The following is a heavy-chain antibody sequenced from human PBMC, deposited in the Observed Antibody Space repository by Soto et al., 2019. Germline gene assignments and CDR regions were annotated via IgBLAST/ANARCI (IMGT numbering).Heavy chain of an antibody. CDR2: IYYSGST. J-gene: IGHJ6*02. Sequence: SETLSLTCTVPGGSISSYYWSWIRQPPGKGLEWIGYIYYSGSTNYNPSLKSRVTISVDTSKNQFSLKLSSVTAADTAVYYCARALPVGYCSGGSCYPPLYGMDVWGQGTTVTVSS. D-gene: IGHD2-15*01. V-gene: IGHV4-59*01. CDR3: ARALPVGYCSGGSCYPPLYGMDV. CDR1: GGSISSYY.